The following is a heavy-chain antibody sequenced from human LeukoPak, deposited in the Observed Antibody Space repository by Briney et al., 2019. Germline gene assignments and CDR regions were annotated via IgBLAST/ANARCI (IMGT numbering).Heavy chain of an antibody. D-gene: IGHD5-18*01. V-gene: IGHV3-49*04. J-gene: IGHJ4*02. Sequence: GGSLRLSCTASGFTFGDYAMSWVRQAPGKGLEWVGFIRSKAYGGTTEYAASVKGRFTISRDDSKSIAYPQMNSLKTEDTAVYYCTRDISGYSYGPHVYWGQGTLVTVSS. CDR2: IRSKAYGGTT. CDR3: TRDISGYSYGPHVY. CDR1: GFTFGDYA.